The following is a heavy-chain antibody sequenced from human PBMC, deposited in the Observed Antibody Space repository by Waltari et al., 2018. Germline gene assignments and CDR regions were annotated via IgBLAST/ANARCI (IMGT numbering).Heavy chain of an antibody. Sequence: EVQLVESGGGLIELGGSLRLSCAASEFPFSDYWIHWVRQVPGKGVVWVSRINGVGSITNYADSEKGRFTISRDNVKNMVYLQVNSLRAEDTAVYFCARGKSGGWYFDLWGRGTLVTVSS. CDR1: EFPFSDYW. J-gene: IGHJ2*01. V-gene: IGHV3-74*01. CDR3: ARGKSGGWYFDL. CDR2: INGVGSIT. D-gene: IGHD3-10*01.